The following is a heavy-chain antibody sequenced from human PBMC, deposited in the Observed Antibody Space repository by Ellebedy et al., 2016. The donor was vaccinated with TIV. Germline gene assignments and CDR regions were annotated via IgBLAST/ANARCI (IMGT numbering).Heavy chain of an antibody. V-gene: IGHV1-8*03. Sequence: ASVKVSCKASGYTFTSYGISWVRQAPGQGLEWMGWMNPNSGNTGYAQKFQGRVTITRNTSISTAYMELSSLRSDDTAVYYCARDLWFGEFWEPVQYGMDVWGQGTTVTVSS. D-gene: IGHD3-10*01. CDR2: MNPNSGNT. CDR3: ARDLWFGEFWEPVQYGMDV. J-gene: IGHJ6*02. CDR1: GYTFTSYG.